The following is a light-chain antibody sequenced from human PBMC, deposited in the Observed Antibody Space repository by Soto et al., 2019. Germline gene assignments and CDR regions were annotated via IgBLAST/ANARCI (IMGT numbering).Light chain of an antibody. CDR2: DVS. CDR1: SSNIGNNY. V-gene: IGLV2-14*01. CDR3: NSYTTSSTLV. J-gene: IGLJ1*01. Sequence: QSVLTQPPSVSAPPGQKVTISCAGSSSNIGNNYVSWFQQLPGTAPKLMIYDVSNRPSGVSKRFSGSKSGNTASLTISGRKAEDEADYYCNSYTTSSTLVFGTGTKVTVL.